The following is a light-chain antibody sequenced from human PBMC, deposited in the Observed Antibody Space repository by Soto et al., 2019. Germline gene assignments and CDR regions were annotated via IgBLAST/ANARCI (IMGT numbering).Light chain of an antibody. CDR2: LGS. Sequence: DIVMTQSPLSLPVTPGEPASISCRSSQSLPHSNGYNYLDWYLQKPGQSPQLLIYLGSNRASGVPDRFSGSGSGTDLTLKISRVEAEDVGVYYCMQALQTPGAFGPGTKVDIK. CDR1: QSLPHSNGYNY. V-gene: IGKV2-28*01. CDR3: MQALQTPGA. J-gene: IGKJ3*01.